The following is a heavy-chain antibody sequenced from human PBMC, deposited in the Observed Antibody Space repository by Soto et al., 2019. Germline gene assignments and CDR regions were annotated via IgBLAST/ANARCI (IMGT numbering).Heavy chain of an antibody. Sequence: KVSCKASGGTFSSYAISWVRQAPGQGLEWMGGIIPIFGTANYAQKFQGRVTITADESTSTAYMELSSLRSEDTAVYYCARRNYYDSSGYNRGDAFDIWGQGTMVTVSS. J-gene: IGHJ3*02. CDR1: GGTFSSYA. D-gene: IGHD3-22*01. CDR2: IIPIFGTA. CDR3: ARRNYYDSSGYNRGDAFDI. V-gene: IGHV1-69*01.